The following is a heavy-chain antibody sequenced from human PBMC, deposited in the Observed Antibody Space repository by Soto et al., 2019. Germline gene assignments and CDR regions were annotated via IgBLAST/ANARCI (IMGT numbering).Heavy chain of an antibody. CDR2: INHSGST. J-gene: IGHJ4*02. CDR1: GGSFSGYY. V-gene: IGHV4-34*01. Sequence: QVQLQQWGAGLLKPSETLSLTCSVYGGSFSGYYWSWIRQPPGKGLEWIGEINHSGSTNYNPSLKSRVTISLDTSKNQFSLKLSSVTAADTAVYYCAREHYGSGSCYRLSWFDYWGQGTLVTVSS. CDR3: AREHYGSGSCYRLSWFDY. D-gene: IGHD3-10*01.